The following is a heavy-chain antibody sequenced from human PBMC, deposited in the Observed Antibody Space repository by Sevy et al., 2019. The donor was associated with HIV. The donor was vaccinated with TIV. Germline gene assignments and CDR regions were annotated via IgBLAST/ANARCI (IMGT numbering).Heavy chain of an antibody. V-gene: IGHV3-33*01. CDR3: VREGLLEWLFSFDY. D-gene: IGHD3-3*01. J-gene: IGHJ4*02. CDR2: IWYDGTNE. Sequence: GGSLRLSCAASGFTFSSYAIHWVRQAPGKGLEWVAVIWYDGTNEYYADSVKGRFTISRDNSKNTQYLQMNSLRAEDTAVYYCVREGLLEWLFSFDYWGQGTLVTVSS. CDR1: GFTFSSYA.